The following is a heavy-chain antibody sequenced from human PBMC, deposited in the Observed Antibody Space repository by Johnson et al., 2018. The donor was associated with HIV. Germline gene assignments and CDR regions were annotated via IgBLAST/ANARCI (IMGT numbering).Heavy chain of an antibody. V-gene: IGHV3-30*18. CDR3: AKVSWEARLGDPFDI. CDR1: GFTFSSYG. D-gene: IGHD1-26*01. CDR2: ISYDGSNK. J-gene: IGHJ3*02. Sequence: QVQLVESGGGVVQPGRSLRLSCAASGFTFSSYGMHWVRQAPGKGLEWVAVISYDGSNKYYADSVKGRFTISRDNSKNTLYLQMNSLRAEETAVHYCAKVSWEARLGDPFDIWGQGTMVTVSS.